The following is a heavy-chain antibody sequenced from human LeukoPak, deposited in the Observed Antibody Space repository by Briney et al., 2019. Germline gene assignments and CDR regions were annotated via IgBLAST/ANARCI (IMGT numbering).Heavy chain of an antibody. V-gene: IGHV3-23*01. CDR1: GFTFSNYR. CDR3: AKDRRGTVTYFDY. J-gene: IGHJ4*02. CDR2: ISGSGGST. Sequence: GGSLRLSCAASGFTFSNYRMNWVRQAPRKGLEWVSAISGSGGSTYYADSVKGRFTISRDNSKNTLYLQMNSLRAEDTAVYYCAKDRRGTVTYFDYWGQGTLVTVSS. D-gene: IGHD4-11*01.